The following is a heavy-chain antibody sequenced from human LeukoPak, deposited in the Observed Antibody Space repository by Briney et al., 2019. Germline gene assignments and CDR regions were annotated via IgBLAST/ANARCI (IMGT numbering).Heavy chain of an antibody. J-gene: IGHJ4*02. Sequence: PGGSLRLSCVDSAFNFSGNYMTWVRQAPGKRLEWISAIYIGGTTYYADSVKGRFTISRDNPKSTLYLQMHSLRAEDTAVYYCAREISRFGIWGQGTLVTVSS. CDR2: IYIGGTT. CDR3: AREISRFGI. V-gene: IGHV3-66*01. CDR1: AFNFSGNY. D-gene: IGHD3-16*01.